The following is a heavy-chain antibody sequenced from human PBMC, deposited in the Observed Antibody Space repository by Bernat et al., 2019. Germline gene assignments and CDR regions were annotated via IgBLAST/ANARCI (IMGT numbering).Heavy chain of an antibody. D-gene: IGHD4-17*01. CDR2: IRSKANSYAT. J-gene: IGHJ6*02. CDR3: TTPGLYGSGPGDGMDV. CDR1: GFTFSGSA. Sequence: EVQLVESGGGLVQPGGSLKLSCAASGFTFSGSAMHWVRQASGKGLEWVGRIRSKANSYATAYAASVKGRFTISRDDSKNTAYLQMNSLKTEDTAVYYCTTPGLYGSGPGDGMDVWGQGTTVTVSS. V-gene: IGHV3-73*01.